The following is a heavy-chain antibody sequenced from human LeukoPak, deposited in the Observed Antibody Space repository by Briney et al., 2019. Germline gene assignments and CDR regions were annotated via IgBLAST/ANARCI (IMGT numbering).Heavy chain of an antibody. Sequence: GASVKISCKASGYTFTSYGISWVRQAPGRGLEWMGWISPYNGNTNYAQNLQGRVTMTTDTSTRTAYMELRRVRADDRAVYYCARHYCSGDSCYSCDYWGQGTLVTVSS. J-gene: IGHJ4*02. CDR2: ISPYNGNT. CDR1: GYTFTSYG. CDR3: ARHYCSGDSCYSCDY. D-gene: IGHD2-15*01. V-gene: IGHV1-18*01.